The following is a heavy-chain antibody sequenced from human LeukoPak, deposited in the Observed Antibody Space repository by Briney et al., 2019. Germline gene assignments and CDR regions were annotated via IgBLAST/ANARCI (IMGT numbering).Heavy chain of an antibody. CDR1: GLTFNSYA. J-gene: IGHJ4*02. CDR3: ASGYTYYYGSGSYH. Sequence: PGRSLRLSCAASGLTFNSYAMHWVRQAPGKGLEWVAVISHDGSNRYYGDSVKGRFTISRDNSKNTLFLQMDSLRAEDTAVYYCASGYTYYYGSGSYHWGQGTLVTVSS. CDR2: ISHDGSNR. V-gene: IGHV3-30*04. D-gene: IGHD3-10*01.